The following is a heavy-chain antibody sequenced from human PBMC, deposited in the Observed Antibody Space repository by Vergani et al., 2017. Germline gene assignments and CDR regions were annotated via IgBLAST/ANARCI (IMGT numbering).Heavy chain of an antibody. V-gene: IGHV3-21*01. CDR3: ARVKAYYYGMDV. J-gene: IGHJ6*02. CDR2: ISSSSSYI. Sequence: VQLVESGGGVVQPGGSLRLSCAASGFTFSSYSMNWVRQAPGKGLEWVSSISSSSSYIYYADSVKGRFTISRDNAKNSLYLQMNSLRAEDTAVYYCARVKAYYYGMDVWGQGTTVTVSS. CDR1: GFTFSSYS.